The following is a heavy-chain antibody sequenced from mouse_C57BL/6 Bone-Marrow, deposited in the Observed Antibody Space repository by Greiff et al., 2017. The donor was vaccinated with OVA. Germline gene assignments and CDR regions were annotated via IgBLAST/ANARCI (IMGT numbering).Heavy chain of an antibody. CDR3: VRLYDGYYHYYAMDY. CDR2: IRSKSNNYAT. Sequence: EVQRVESGGGLVQPKGSLKLSCAASGFSFNTYAMNWVRQAPGKGLEWVARIRSKSNNYATYYADSVKDRFTISRDDSESMLYLQMNNLKTEDTAMYYCVRLYDGYYHYYAMDYWGQGTSVTVSS. V-gene: IGHV10-1*01. D-gene: IGHD2-3*01. CDR1: GFSFNTYA. J-gene: IGHJ4*01.